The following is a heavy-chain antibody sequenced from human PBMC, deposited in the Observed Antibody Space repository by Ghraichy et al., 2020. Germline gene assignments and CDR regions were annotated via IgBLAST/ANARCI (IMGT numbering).Heavy chain of an antibody. CDR2: INHSVST. CDR3: ASSFRRFYCGDGSCQDY. Sequence: SETLSLTCAVYGGSFSGYFWSWIRQPPGKGLEWIGEINHSVSTNYNPSLKSRVTISVDTSKNQFSLKLSAVTAADTAVYYCASSFRRFYCGDGSCQDYGGQGALVTVSS. CDR1: GGSFSGYF. V-gene: IGHV4-34*01. D-gene: IGHD2-15*01. J-gene: IGHJ4*02.